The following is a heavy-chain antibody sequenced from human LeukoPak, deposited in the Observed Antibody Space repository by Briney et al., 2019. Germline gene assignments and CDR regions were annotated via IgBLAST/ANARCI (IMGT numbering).Heavy chain of an antibody. Sequence: PGGSLRLSCAASGFTFDDYGMSWVRQAPGKGLEWVSGINWNGGSTGYADSVKGRFTISRDNAKNSLYLQMNSLRAEDTAVYYCARAPRRSYYDFWSGYYLFDYWGQGTLVTVSS. CDR1: GFTFDDYG. CDR2: INWNGGST. D-gene: IGHD3-3*01. J-gene: IGHJ4*02. CDR3: ARAPRRSYYDFWSGYYLFDY. V-gene: IGHV3-20*04.